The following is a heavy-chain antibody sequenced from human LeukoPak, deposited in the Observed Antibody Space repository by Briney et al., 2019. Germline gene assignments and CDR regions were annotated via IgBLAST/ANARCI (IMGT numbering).Heavy chain of an antibody. V-gene: IGHV3-7*01. CDR2: VKEDGGGI. Sequence: GGSLRLSCAASGFPFSNYWMSWVRQAPGKGLEWVANVKEDGGGINYVDSVKGRFTISRDNAKNSLYLHMNSLRVEDTAVYYCARDRGYSTFDNWGQGTLVTVSS. J-gene: IGHJ5*02. CDR3: ARDRGYSTFDN. CDR1: GFPFSNYW. D-gene: IGHD4-23*01.